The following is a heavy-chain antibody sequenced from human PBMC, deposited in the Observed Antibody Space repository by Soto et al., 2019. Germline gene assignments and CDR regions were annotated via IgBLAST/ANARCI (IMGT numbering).Heavy chain of an antibody. CDR2: TYSSGST. D-gene: IGHD2-21*02. Sequence: SETLSLTCTVTADSINHRSYYSGWIRHPPGKGLEWIRSTYSSGSTYNNPSLISRVSMSVGTSKNQFSLKLRSVTAADTALYYCARQRTSVVTQAYFDSWGQGSMVTVSS. CDR1: ADSINHRSYY. J-gene: IGHJ4*02. V-gene: IGHV4-39*01. CDR3: ARQRTSVVTQAYFDS.